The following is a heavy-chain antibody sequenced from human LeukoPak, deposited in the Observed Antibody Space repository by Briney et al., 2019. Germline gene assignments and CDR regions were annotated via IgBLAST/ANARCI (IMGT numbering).Heavy chain of an antibody. V-gene: IGHV3-7*01. CDR1: KFSFNNYW. D-gene: IGHD6-25*01. CDR3: TTVSGTSGGASHL. CDR2: IKPDASQK. J-gene: IGHJ4*02. Sequence: GGSLRLSCVGSKFSFNNYWMNWVRQAPGKGLEWVANIKPDASQKSYVDSVKGRFTISRDNAENSLYLQMSSLRAEDTATYYCTTVSGTSGGASHLWGQGTLVTVSS.